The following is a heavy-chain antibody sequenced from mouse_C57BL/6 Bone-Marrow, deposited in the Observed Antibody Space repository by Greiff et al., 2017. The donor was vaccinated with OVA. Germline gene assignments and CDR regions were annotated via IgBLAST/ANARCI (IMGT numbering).Heavy chain of an antibody. CDR3: ARDTIVTPWFAD. Sequence: EVKLVESGGGLVKPGGSLKLSCAASGFTFSSYAMSWVRQTPEKRLEWVATISDGGSYTYYPDNVKGRFTISRDNAKNNLYLQMSHLKSEDTAMYYCARDTIVTPWFADWGQGTLVTVSA. CDR1: GFTFSSYA. D-gene: IGHD2-5*01. J-gene: IGHJ3*01. V-gene: IGHV5-4*01. CDR2: ISDGGSYT.